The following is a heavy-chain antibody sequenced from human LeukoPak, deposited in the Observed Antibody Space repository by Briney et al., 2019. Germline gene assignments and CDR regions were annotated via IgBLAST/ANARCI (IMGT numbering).Heavy chain of an antibody. D-gene: IGHD3-22*01. CDR3: ARYYDSSGYYPYYFDY. V-gene: IGHV4-59*01. Sequence: SEILSLTCTVSGGSISSYYWSWIRQPPGKGLEWIGYIYYSGSTNYNPSLKSRVTISVDTSKNQFSLKLSSVTAADTAVYYCARYYDSSGYYPYYFDYWGQGTLVTVSS. CDR2: IYYSGST. CDR1: GGSISSYY. J-gene: IGHJ4*02.